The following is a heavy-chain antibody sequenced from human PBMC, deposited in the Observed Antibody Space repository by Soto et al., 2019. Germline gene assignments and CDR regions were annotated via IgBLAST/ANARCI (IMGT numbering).Heavy chain of an antibody. CDR3: ARAAVVVPYGMDV. D-gene: IGHD2-15*01. V-gene: IGHV4-31*03. Sequence: QVQLQESGPGLVKPSQTLFLTCTVSGGSISSCGYYWSWISQHPGKALECIGYIYYTGGTYHTPSLKSRVTISVDKSKKHFSLKLSSVTAADTAVYYCARAAVVVPYGMDVWGQGTTVTVSS. J-gene: IGHJ6*02. CDR2: IYYTGGT. CDR1: GGSISSCGYY.